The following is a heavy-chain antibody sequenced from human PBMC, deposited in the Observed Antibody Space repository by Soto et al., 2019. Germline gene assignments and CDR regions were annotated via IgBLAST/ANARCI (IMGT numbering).Heavy chain of an antibody. CDR3: VRAGHVFDVHYYGMDL. Sequence: XGSLRLSCEAAGFTFNDYSMDWVRQAPEKGLEWVSSISSSGTYIYYADSVKGRFAISRDNANNVMYLQMDTLRAEDTAVYYCVRAGHVFDVHYYGMDLWGQGTTVTVSS. D-gene: IGHD3-10*01. J-gene: IGHJ6*02. CDR1: GFTFNDYS. V-gene: IGHV3-21*01. CDR2: ISSSGTYI.